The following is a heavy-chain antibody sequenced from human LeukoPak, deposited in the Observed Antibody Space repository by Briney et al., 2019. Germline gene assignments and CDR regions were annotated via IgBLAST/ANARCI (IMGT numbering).Heavy chain of an antibody. CDR2: ISYDGSNK. Sequence: PGRSLRLSCAASGFTFSSYAMHWVRQAPGKGLEWVAVISYDGSNKYYADSVKGRFTISRDNSKNTLYLQMNSLRAEDTAVYYCARDRQGRRWLVEDGDYWGQGTLVTVSS. CDR1: GFTFSSYA. D-gene: IGHD6-19*01. J-gene: IGHJ4*02. CDR3: ARDRQGRRWLVEDGDY. V-gene: IGHV3-30-3*01.